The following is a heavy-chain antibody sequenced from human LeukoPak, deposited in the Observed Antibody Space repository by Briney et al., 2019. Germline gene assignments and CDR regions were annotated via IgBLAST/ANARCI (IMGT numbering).Heavy chain of an antibody. V-gene: IGHV3-9*01. D-gene: IGHD3-16*01. CDR3: AKDIGDAGSFFDY. J-gene: IGHJ4*02. Sequence: TLRLSCAASGFTFDDYAMHWVRQAPGKGLEGVAGISWNSGSIGYADSVKGRFTISRDNAKNSLYLQMNSLRAEDTALYYCAKDIGDAGSFFDYWGQGTLVTVSS. CDR2: ISWNSGSI. CDR1: GFTFDDYA.